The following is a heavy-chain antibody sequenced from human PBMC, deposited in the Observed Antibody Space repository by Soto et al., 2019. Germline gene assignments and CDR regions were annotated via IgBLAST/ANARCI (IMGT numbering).Heavy chain of an antibody. J-gene: IGHJ4*02. D-gene: IGHD3-3*01. Sequence: QVQLVQSGAEVKKPGSSVKVSCKASGGTFSSYAFSWVRQAPGQGLEWMGGIIPIFGTANYAQKFQGRVTSTADESTGTAYMELSSLRSEDTAVYYCARVRVRFLEWLGSEGWGQGTLVTVSS. V-gene: IGHV1-69*12. CDR3: ARVRVRFLEWLGSEG. CDR2: IIPIFGTA. CDR1: GGTFSSYA.